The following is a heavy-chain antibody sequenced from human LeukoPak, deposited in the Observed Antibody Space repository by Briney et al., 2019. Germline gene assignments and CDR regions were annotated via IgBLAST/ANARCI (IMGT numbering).Heavy chain of an antibody. D-gene: IGHD5-18*01. Sequence: PGGSLRLSCAASGFTFSSYGMHWVRQAPGKGLEWVAFIRYDGSNKNYADSVKGRFTISRDNSKNTLYLQMNSLRAEDTAVYYCATHNVDTDMVLTYWGQGTLVPVSS. CDR3: ATHNVDTDMVLTY. J-gene: IGHJ4*02. CDR2: IRYDGSNK. V-gene: IGHV3-30*02. CDR1: GFTFSSYG.